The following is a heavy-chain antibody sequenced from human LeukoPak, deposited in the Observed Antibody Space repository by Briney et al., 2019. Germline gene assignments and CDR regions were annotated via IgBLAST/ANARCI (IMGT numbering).Heavy chain of an antibody. CDR2: IYTSGST. Sequence: SETLSLTCTVSGGSISIYYWSWIRQPAGKGLEWIGRIYTSGSTNYNPSLKSRVTMSVDTSKNQFSLKLSSVTAADTAVYYCASWGPADFGGNPYFEHWGQGTLVTVSS. CDR1: GGSISIYY. V-gene: IGHV4-4*07. CDR3: ASWGPADFGGNPYFEH. J-gene: IGHJ1*01. D-gene: IGHD4-23*01.